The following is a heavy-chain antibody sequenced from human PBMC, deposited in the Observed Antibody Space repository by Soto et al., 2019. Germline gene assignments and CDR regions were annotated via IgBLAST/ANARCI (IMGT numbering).Heavy chain of an antibody. Sequence: PSVTRSLTCTPSGSSLSSDRSYWSWIRQHPGKSLQWLGYIYYSGSTYYNPSLKRRVTISVATSTNQVSLNLSSGSAADTAVPSSARGASTLNGSPRWCDPWGQGTLFTASS. CDR1: GSSLSSDRSY. CDR3: ARGASTLNGSPRWCDP. J-gene: IGHJ5*01. V-gene: IGHV4-31*03. D-gene: IGHD1-1*01. CDR2: IYYSGST.